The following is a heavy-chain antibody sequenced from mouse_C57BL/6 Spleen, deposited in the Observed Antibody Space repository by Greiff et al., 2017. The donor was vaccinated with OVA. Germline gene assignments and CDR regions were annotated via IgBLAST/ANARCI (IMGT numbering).Heavy chain of an antibody. CDR1: GYTFTDHT. Sequence: VKLQESDAELVKPGASVKISCKVSGYTFTDHTIHWMKQRPEQGLEWIGYIYPRDGSTKYNEKFKGKATLTADKSSSTAYMQLNSLTSEDSAVYFCASSYYYGSSPLDYWGQGTTLTVSS. V-gene: IGHV1-78*01. J-gene: IGHJ2*01. CDR3: ASSYYYGSSPLDY. D-gene: IGHD1-1*01. CDR2: IYPRDGST.